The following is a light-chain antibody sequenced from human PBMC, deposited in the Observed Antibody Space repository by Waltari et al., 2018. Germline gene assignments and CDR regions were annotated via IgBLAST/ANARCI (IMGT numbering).Light chain of an antibody. Sequence: DIQMTQSPSTLSASVGDRVTITCRASQSISTWLAWYQQKPGKAPILLIYKASTLESGVPSRFSGSGSGTEFTLTISSLQPDDFATYYCQQYNSYSGTFGQWTKVEIK. V-gene: IGKV1-5*03. CDR1: QSISTW. J-gene: IGKJ1*01. CDR2: KAS. CDR3: QQYNSYSGT.